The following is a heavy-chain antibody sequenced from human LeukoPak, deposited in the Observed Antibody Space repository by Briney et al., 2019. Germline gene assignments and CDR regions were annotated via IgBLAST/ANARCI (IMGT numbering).Heavy chain of an antibody. CDR2: XSGSGGST. J-gene: IGHJ4*02. V-gene: IGHV3-23*01. Sequence: GGSLRLPCAASGFTFSSYAMSWVRQAPGKGLXXXXXXSGSGGSTYYADSVKGRFTISRDNSKNTLYLQMNSLRAEDTAVYYCAKVPAAYCGGDCYYDYWGQGTLVTVSS. CDR3: AKVPAAYCGGDCYYDY. D-gene: IGHD2-21*02. CDR1: GFTFSSYA.